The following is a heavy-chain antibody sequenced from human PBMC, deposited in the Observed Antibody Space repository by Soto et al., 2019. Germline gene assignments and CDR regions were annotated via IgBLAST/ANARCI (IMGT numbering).Heavy chain of an antibody. Sequence: SETLSLTCTVSGGSISSYYWSWIRQPPGKGLEWIGYIYYSGSTNYNPSLKSRVTIAVDTSKNQFSLKLSSVTAADTAVYYCARHQGGVGQWLVGYFDYWGQGTLVPVSS. J-gene: IGHJ4*02. V-gene: IGHV4-59*08. D-gene: IGHD6-19*01. CDR2: IYYSGST. CDR3: ARHQGGVGQWLVGYFDY. CDR1: GGSISSYY.